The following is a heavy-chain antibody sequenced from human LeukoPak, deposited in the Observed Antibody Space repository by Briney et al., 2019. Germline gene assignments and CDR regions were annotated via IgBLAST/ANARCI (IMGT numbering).Heavy chain of an antibody. D-gene: IGHD6-13*01. CDR2: IYYSGST. Sequence: PSETLSLTCTASGGSISSYYWSWIRQPPGKGLEWIGYIYYSGSTNYNPSLKSRVTISVDTSKNQFSLKLSSVTAADTAVYYCARGCSSCTTYYFDYWGQGTLVTVSS. J-gene: IGHJ4*02. CDR1: GGSISSYY. CDR3: ARGCSSCTTYYFDY. V-gene: IGHV4-59*01.